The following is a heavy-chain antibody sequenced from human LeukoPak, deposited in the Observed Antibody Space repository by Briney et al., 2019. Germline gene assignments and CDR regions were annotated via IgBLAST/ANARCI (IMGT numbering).Heavy chain of an antibody. Sequence: TGGSLRLSCAASGFTFSDYNMRWIRQAPGKGLEWVSSISRSGSTKYYADSVKGRFTISRDNAKNPLFLQMNSLRAEDTAVYYCARVLRYCSGGNCYSGGLGYMDVWGKGTTVTIPS. CDR3: ARVLRYCSGGNCYSGGLGYMDV. V-gene: IGHV3-11*01. J-gene: IGHJ6*03. D-gene: IGHD2-15*01. CDR2: ISRSGSTK. CDR1: GFTFSDYN.